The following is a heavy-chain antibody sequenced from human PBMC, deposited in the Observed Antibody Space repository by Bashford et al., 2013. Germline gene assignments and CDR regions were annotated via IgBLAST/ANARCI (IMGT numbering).Heavy chain of an antibody. CDR2: IYWDDDK. D-gene: IGHD2-21*01. CDR1: GFSLSTSGVG. J-gene: IGHJ4*02. V-gene: IGHV2-5*02. Sequence: SGPTLVKPTQTLTLTCTFSGFSLSTSGVGVGWIRQPPGKALEWLALIYWDDDKRYSPSLKSRLTITKDTSKNQVVLTMTNMDPVDTGTYYCGHTSSAYCGGECHSVVDYWGQGTLVTVSS. CDR3: GHTSSAYCGGECHSVVDY.